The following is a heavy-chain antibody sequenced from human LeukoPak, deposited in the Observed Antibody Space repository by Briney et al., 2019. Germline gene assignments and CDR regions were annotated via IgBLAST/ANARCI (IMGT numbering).Heavy chain of an antibody. Sequence: SETLSLTCTVSGGSISSNNYYWGWIRQPPGKGLEWIGSIYFLGSTYYNPSLKSRVTISVDTSKNQFSLKLNSVTAADTAVYYCARDRGLWFGELLDYWGPGTLVTVSS. CDR2: IYFLGST. V-gene: IGHV4-39*07. J-gene: IGHJ4*02. D-gene: IGHD3-10*01. CDR1: GGSISSNNYY. CDR3: ARDRGLWFGELLDY.